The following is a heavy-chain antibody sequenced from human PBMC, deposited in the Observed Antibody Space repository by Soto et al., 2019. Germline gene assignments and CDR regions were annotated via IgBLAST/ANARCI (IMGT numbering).Heavy chain of an antibody. D-gene: IGHD6-13*01. CDR2: IYYNVNT. V-gene: IGHV4-59*08. CDR1: GGSISSYY. J-gene: IGHJ6*02. Sequence: TSETLSLTCTVSGGSISSYYWSWIRQPPGKGLEWIGYIYYNVNTNYNPSLKSRVTISVDTSKNQFSLNVISVTAADTAVYYCRRSSRYSTDVWGQGTTVTVSS. CDR3: RRSSRYSTDV.